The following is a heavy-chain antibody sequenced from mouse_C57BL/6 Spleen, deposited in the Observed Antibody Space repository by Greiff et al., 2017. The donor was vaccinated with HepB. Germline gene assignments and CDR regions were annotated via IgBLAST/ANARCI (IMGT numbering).Heavy chain of an antibody. CDR2: IYPRSGNT. Sequence: VQLQQSGAELARPGASVKLSCKASGYTFTSYGISWVKQRTGQGLEWIGEIYPRSGNTYYNETFKGKATLTADKSSSTAYMELRSLTSEDSAVYFCARSEDYRFAYWGQGTLVTVSA. D-gene: IGHD2-4*01. CDR1: GYTFTSYG. V-gene: IGHV1-81*01. J-gene: IGHJ3*01. CDR3: ARSEDYRFAY.